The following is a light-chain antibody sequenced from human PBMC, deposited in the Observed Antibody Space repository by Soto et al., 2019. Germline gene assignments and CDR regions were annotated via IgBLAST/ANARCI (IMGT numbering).Light chain of an antibody. CDR1: QSISSW. J-gene: IGKJ1*01. CDR2: DAS. V-gene: IGKV1-5*01. Sequence: DIQMTQSPSTLSASVGDRVTITCRASQSISSWLAWYQQNPGQAPKLLIYDASSLARGVPSRFSGSGSGTEFTLTISSLQPDDFATYYCHQHNRYSWTFGQGTKVDNK. CDR3: HQHNRYSWT.